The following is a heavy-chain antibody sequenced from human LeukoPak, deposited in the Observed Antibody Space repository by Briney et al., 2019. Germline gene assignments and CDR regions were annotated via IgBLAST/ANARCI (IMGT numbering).Heavy chain of an antibody. J-gene: IGHJ5*02. D-gene: IGHD6-13*01. CDR1: GFTFTSYA. Sequence: GGSLRLSCAASGFTFTSYAMSWVRQAPGKGLEWVSAISGSGGSTYYADSVKGRSTISRDNSKNTLYLQMNSLRAEDTAVYYCAKPRPSYSSSWYDHWGQGTLVTVSS. CDR3: AKPRPSYSSSWYDH. V-gene: IGHV3-23*01. CDR2: ISGSGGST.